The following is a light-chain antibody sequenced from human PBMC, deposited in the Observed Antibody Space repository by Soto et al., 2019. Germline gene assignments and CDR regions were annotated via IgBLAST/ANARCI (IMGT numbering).Light chain of an antibody. CDR3: HQYGKSPWT. Sequence: EIVLTQSPGTLSSSPGKRATLSCRASQSVSSSYLAWYQQKPGQTPRLLIHGVSSSATGIPDRFSGSGSGTDFTLTISSLEPEDFAVYYGHQYGKSPWTFGQGTKVEIK. J-gene: IGKJ1*01. CDR2: GVS. CDR1: QSVSSSY. V-gene: IGKV3-20*01.